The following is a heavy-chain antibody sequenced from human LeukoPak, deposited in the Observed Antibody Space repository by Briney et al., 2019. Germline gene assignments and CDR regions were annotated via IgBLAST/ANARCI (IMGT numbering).Heavy chain of an antibody. J-gene: IGHJ5*02. CDR1: GFTFSSYS. V-gene: IGHV3-21*01. D-gene: IGHD1-26*01. Sequence: PGGSLRLSCAASGFTFSSYSMNWVRQVPGKGLEWVSSISPTSSYISYADSVKGRFTISRDNAKNSLYLQMNSLRVEDTAVYYCASTTRPSGPFDPWGQGTLVTVSS. CDR3: ASTTRPSGPFDP. CDR2: ISPTSSYI.